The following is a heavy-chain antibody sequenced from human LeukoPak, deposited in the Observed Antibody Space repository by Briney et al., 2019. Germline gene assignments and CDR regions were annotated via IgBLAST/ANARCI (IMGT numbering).Heavy chain of an antibody. V-gene: IGHV3-21*01. Sequence: GGSLKLSCAASGFTFSSHSMNWVRQAPGKGLEWVSSISSSSSYIYYADSVKGRFTISRDNAKNSLYLQMNSLRAEDTAVYYCARAPGNWFDPWGQGTLVTVSS. CDR1: GFTFSSHS. J-gene: IGHJ5*02. CDR3: ARAPGNWFDP. CDR2: ISSSSSYI.